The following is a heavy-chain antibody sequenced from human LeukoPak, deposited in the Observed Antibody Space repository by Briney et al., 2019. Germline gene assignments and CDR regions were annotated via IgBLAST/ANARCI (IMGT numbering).Heavy chain of an antibody. CDR2: IWYDGSNK. V-gene: IGHV3-33*01. D-gene: IGHD3-10*01. J-gene: IGHJ4*02. CDR3: ARSRWASSYGSGSYWSY. CDR1: GFTFSSYG. Sequence: GGSLRLSCAASGFTFSSYGMHWVRQAPGKGLEWVAVIWYDGSNKYYADSVKGRFTISRENSKNTLYLQMNSLRAEDTAVYYCARSRWASSYGSGSYWSYWGQGTLVTVSS.